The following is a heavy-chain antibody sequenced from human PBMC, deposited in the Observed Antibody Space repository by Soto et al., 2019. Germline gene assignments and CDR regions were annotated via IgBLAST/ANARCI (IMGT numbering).Heavy chain of an antibody. CDR1: GGSISSGGYY. Sequence: QVQLQESGPGLVKPSQTLSLTCTVSGGSISSGGYYWSWIRQHPGKGLEWIGYIYYSGSTYFNPSLTSGVTISVDTSTNHFSLKLSSVTAADTAVYYCARGGRRSPGMDVWGQGTTVTVSS. J-gene: IGHJ6*02. CDR2: IYYSGST. V-gene: IGHV4-31*03. CDR3: ARGGRRSPGMDV.